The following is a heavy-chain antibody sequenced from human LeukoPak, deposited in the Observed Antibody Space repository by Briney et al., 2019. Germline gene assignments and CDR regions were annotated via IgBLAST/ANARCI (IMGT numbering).Heavy chain of an antibody. D-gene: IGHD5-24*01. CDR3: ATKDGYNFDY. CDR2: IKQDGSEK. J-gene: IGHJ4*02. V-gene: IGHV3-7*01. CDR1: GFTFSSYW. Sequence: GGSLRLSCVASGFTFSSYWMHWVRQAPGKGLEWVANIKQDGSEKYYVDSVKGRFTISRDNAKNSLFLQMNSLRAEDTAVYYCATKDGYNFDYWGQGTLVTVSS.